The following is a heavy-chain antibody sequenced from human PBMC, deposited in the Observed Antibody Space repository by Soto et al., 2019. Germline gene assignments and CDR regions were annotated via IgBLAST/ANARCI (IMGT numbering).Heavy chain of an antibody. Sequence: QVHLQESGPGLVKPSETLSLTCSVSGGSINNHYWSWIRQPPGKGLEWIGYLYYNGSTNYNPSLKSRVTMSVDTSKNQFSLNLTSLTAADTAIYYCARANWYSEYWGQGTLVTVSS. CDR2: LYYNGST. D-gene: IGHD7-27*01. CDR3: ARANWYSEY. J-gene: IGHJ4*02. CDR1: GGSINNHY. V-gene: IGHV4-59*11.